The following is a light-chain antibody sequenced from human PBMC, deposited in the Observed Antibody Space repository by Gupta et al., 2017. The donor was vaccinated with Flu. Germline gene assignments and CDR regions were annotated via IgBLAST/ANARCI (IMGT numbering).Light chain of an antibody. V-gene: IGLV1-40*01. J-gene: IGLJ2*01. CDR1: SSNIGAGYD. Sequence: QSVLTPPPAVSGAPGPGATLARPGRSSNIGAGYDVHWYQQFPGAVPKLLIFDSSSRPSGVPDRISGSKSGTSASLAITGLQADDEADYYCQTYDVTLRGPILGGGTKLTVL. CDR3: QTYDVTLRGPI. CDR2: DSS.